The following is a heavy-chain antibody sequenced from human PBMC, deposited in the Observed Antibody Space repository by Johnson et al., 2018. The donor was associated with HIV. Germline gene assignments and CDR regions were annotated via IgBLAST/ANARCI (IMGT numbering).Heavy chain of an antibody. CDR2: IYSGSSI. D-gene: IGHD4-17*01. J-gene: IGHJ3*01. Sequence: VQLVESGGGLVQPGGSLRLSCAASGFTVSSNYMSWVRQAPGKGLEWVSVIYSGSSIYYTDSVKGRVTISRYNAKNSLFLQMNSLRAEDTAVYYCARDATPWGRDYVGYAFDLWGQGTMVTVSS. CDR1: GFTVSSNY. CDR3: ARDATPWGRDYVGYAFDL. V-gene: IGHV3-66*01.